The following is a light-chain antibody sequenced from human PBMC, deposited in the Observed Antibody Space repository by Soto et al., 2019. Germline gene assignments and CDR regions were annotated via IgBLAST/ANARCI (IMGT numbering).Light chain of an antibody. CDR2: AAS. J-gene: IGKJ2*01. V-gene: IGKV1-39*01. Sequence: DLQMTQSPSSLSAYVGDRVTITCRASQSISSYLNWYQQKPGKAPKLLIYAASSLQSGVPSRFSGSGSGTDFTLTISSLQPEDFATYYCQQSYSTPVTFGQGTKLEIK. CDR1: QSISSY. CDR3: QQSYSTPVT.